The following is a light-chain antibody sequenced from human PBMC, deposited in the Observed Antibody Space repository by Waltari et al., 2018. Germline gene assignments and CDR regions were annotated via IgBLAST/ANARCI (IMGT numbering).Light chain of an antibody. V-gene: IGKV3-20*01. CDR2: GAS. CDR3: QQYGNAPRT. CDR1: QSVNGNY. J-gene: IGKJ1*01. Sequence: EIVLTQSPGTLSLSPGERATLSCRASQSVNGNYLAWYQQKPGQAPRLRIHGASGRATGIPDRFSGSGSGSDFTLTIDRLEPEDFAVYYCQQYGNAPRTFGQGTKVEIE.